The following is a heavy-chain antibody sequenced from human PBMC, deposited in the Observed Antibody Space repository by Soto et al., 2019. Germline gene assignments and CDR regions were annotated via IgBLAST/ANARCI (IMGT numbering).Heavy chain of an antibody. Sequence: EVQLVESGGGLVQPGGSLRLSCAASGFTFSGFTMNWVRQTPGRGLEWISYISRGGETIYYADSVKCRFTISRDNTENSLYLQMNSLRDEDTAVYYCASRNLTGCSGTDCLYYFDYWGQGTLVTVSS. V-gene: IGHV3-48*02. J-gene: IGHJ4*02. CDR2: ISRGGETI. CDR1: GFTFSGFT. CDR3: ASRNLTGCSGTDCLYYFDY. D-gene: IGHD2-2*01.